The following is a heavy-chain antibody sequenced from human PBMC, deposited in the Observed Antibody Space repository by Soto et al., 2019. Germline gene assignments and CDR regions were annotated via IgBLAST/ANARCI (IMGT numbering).Heavy chain of an antibody. CDR2: IYPGDSDT. CDR3: ARIYGVNYYDTKGPFDY. CDR1: GYSFTSYL. J-gene: IGHJ4*02. V-gene: IGHV5-51*01. D-gene: IGHD3-22*01. Sequence: LGESLQISCKGFGYSFTSYLSGWVRQMPGKRLEWMAIIYPGDSDTRYSPSFQGPVTISADKSISTAYLQWSSLKASDTAMYYCARIYGVNYYDTKGPFDYWGQGTLVTVSS.